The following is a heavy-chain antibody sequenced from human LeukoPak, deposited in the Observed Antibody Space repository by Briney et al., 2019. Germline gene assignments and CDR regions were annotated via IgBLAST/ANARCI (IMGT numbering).Heavy chain of an antibody. V-gene: IGHV4-4*07. CDR2: VYTSGST. J-gene: IGHJ3*02. Sequence: SETLSLTCSVSGGSISGYYWTWIRQPAGKGLEWIGRVYTSGSTHYNPSLKTRLTMSVDTSKNQFSLKLSSVTAADTAVYYCARPQSWELHWVHAFDIWGQGTMVTVSS. D-gene: IGHD1-26*01. CDR1: GGSISGYY. CDR3: ARPQSWELHWVHAFDI.